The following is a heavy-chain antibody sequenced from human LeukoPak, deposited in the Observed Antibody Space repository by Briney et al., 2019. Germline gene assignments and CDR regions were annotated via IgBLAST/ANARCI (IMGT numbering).Heavy chain of an antibody. CDR1: GFTFSSYS. Sequence: GGSLRLSCAASGFTFSSYSMNWVRQAPGKGLEWVSSISSSSSYIYYADSVKGRFTISRDNAKNSLYLQMNSLRAEDTAVYYCAREYILTGYWNYWGQGTLVTVSS. CDR3: AREYILTGYWNY. V-gene: IGHV3-21*01. CDR2: ISSSSSYI. J-gene: IGHJ4*02. D-gene: IGHD3-9*01.